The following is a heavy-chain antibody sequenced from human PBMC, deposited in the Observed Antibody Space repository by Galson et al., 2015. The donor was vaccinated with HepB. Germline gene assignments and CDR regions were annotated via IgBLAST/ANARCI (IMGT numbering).Heavy chain of an antibody. D-gene: IGHD3-10*01. J-gene: IGHJ4*02. Sequence: SLRLSCAASGFTLSRYAMHWVRQAPGMGLEWVAVTSYDGSSKYYADSVKGRFTISRDNSKNTLYLQMNSLRAEDTAVYYCARDSGAGADFDYWGQGALVTVSS. CDR1: GFTLSRYA. CDR2: TSYDGSSK. V-gene: IGHV3-30-3*01. CDR3: ARDSGAGADFDY.